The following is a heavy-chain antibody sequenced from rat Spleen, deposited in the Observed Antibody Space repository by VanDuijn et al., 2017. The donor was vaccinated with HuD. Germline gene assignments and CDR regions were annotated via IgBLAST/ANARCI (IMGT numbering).Heavy chain of an antibody. J-gene: IGHJ3*01. Sequence: HVHWVRQPPGKGLEWMGVMWSDADTSYNSDLKSRLSIRRDTSKSQVFLKMNSLQTEDTATYYCARDTTEGWFAYWGQGTLVTVSS. CDR1: H. CDR2: MWSDADT. D-gene: IGHD1-11*01. CDR3: ARDTTEGWFAY. V-gene: IGHV2-32*01.